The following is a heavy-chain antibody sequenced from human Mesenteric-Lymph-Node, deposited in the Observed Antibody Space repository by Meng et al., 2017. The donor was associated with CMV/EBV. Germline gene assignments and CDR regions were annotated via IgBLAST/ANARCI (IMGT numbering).Heavy chain of an antibody. D-gene: IGHD2-2*01. CDR2: IYYSGST. J-gene: IGHJ6*02. CDR3: AREGYCSSTSCRSNYGMDV. Sequence: LRLSCTVSGGSINSGGYYWTWIRQHPGKGLEWIGYIYYSGSTYYNPSLKSRVTISVDTSKNQFSLKLSSVTAADTAVYYCAREGYCSSTSCRSNYGMDVWGQGTTVTVSS. CDR1: GGSINSGGYY. V-gene: IGHV4-31*03.